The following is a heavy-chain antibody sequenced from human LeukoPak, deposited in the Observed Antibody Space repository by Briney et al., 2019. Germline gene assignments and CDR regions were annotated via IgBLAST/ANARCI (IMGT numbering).Heavy chain of an antibody. V-gene: IGHV4-59*01. CDR2: IYYSGNT. Sequence: SETLSLTCTVSGGSISSYYWSWIRQPPGKGLEWIGYIYYSGNTNYNPSLKSRVTISVDTSKNQFSLKLSSMTAADTAVYYRARGALLWFGDRMEYYFDYWGQGTLLTVSS. J-gene: IGHJ4*02. CDR3: ARGALLWFGDRMEYYFDY. CDR1: GGSISSYY. D-gene: IGHD3-10*01.